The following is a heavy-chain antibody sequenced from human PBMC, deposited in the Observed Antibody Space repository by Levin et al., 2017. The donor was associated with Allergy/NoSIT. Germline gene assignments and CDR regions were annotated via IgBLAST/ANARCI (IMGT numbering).Heavy chain of an antibody. CDR2: IYYSGST. D-gene: IGHD5-12*01. CDR1: GGSISSGDYY. CDR3: ATRGYDLAYFDY. V-gene: IGHV4-30-4*01. J-gene: IGHJ4*02. Sequence: PSETLSLTCTVSGGSISSGDYYWSWIRQPPGKGLEWIGYIYYSGSTYYNPSLKSRVTISVDTSKNQFSLKLSSVTAADTAVYYCATRGYDLAYFDYWGQGTLVTVSS.